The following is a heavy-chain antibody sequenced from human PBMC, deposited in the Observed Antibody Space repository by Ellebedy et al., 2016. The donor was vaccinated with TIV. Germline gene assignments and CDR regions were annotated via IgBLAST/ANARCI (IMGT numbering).Heavy chain of an antibody. D-gene: IGHD3-10*01. J-gene: IGHJ6*02. Sequence: PGGSLRLSCAVAGFSFSDFHMSWIRQAPGKGLEWVSYISSGGNTMYYAYSVKGRFPISRDNAKNSLYLQMNSLRAEDTAVYFCARDRIDITMLRGVDGMDVWGQGTTVTVSS. CDR1: GFSFSDFH. V-gene: IGHV3-11*04. CDR2: ISSGGNTM. CDR3: ARDRIDITMLRGVDGMDV.